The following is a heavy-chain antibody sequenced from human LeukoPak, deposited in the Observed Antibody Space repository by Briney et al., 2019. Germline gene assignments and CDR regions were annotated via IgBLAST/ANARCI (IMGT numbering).Heavy chain of an antibody. CDR2: IYYSGST. D-gene: IGHD6-13*01. Sequence: SQTLSLTCTVSGGSISSGDYYWSWIRQPPGKGLEWIGYIYYSGSTYYNPSLKSRVTISVDTSKNQFSLKLSSVTAADTAVCYCARISIGAADAFDIWGQGTMVTVSS. V-gene: IGHV4-30-4*01. CDR1: GGSISSGDYY. J-gene: IGHJ3*02. CDR3: ARISIGAADAFDI.